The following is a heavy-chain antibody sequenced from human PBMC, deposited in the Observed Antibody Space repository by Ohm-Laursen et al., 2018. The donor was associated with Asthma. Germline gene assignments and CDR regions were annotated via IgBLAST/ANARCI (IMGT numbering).Heavy chain of an antibody. D-gene: IGHD1-26*01. CDR2: ISTASSFI. V-gene: IGHV3-21*01. Sequence: GSLGLSCAASGYTFSRYSIHWVRQIPGKGLEWVASISTASSFIYYADSVRGRFTTSRDNARNSVYLQMNSLRAEDTALYYCARIGPEWELPGREYSLHHWGEGTLVTVSS. CDR3: ARIGPEWELPGREYSLHH. CDR1: GYTFSRYS. J-gene: IGHJ1*01.